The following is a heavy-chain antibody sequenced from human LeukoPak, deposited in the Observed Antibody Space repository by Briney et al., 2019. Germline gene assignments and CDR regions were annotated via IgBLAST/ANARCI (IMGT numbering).Heavy chain of an antibody. J-gene: IGHJ4*02. CDR1: GFTFSSYS. Sequence: GGSLRLSCAASGFTFSSYSMNWVRQAPGKGLEWVSSISSSSSYIYYADSVMGRFTISRDNAKNSLYLQMNSLRAEDTAVYYCALAPGHLRGVNKYWGQGTLVTVSS. V-gene: IGHV3-21*01. D-gene: IGHD3-10*01. CDR3: ALAPGHLRGVNKY. CDR2: ISSSSSYI.